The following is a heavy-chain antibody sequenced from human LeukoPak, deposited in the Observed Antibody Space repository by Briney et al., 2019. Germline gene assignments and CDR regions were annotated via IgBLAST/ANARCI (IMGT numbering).Heavy chain of an antibody. CDR2: ISGSSDST. CDR3: ANHEDTTAH. D-gene: IGHD2-15*01. CDR1: GFTFSSYV. V-gene: IGHV3-23*01. Sequence: PGGSLRLSCAASGFTFSSYVMSWVRQAPGKGLEWVSGISGSSDSTYYRDSVKGRFTISRDNSKNTLYLQMNSLRAEDTAVYYCANHEDTTAHWGQGTLVTVSS. J-gene: IGHJ4*02.